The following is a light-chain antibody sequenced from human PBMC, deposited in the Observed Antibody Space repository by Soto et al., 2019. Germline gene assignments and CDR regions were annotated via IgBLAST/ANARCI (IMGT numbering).Light chain of an antibody. J-gene: IGKJ2*01. CDR2: GAS. V-gene: IGKV3-15*01. Sequence: EIVMTQSPATLSVSPGERATLSCRPSQSVSSNLAWYQQKPGQAPRLLIYGASTRATGIPARFSGSGSGTEFTLTISSLQSEDFAVYYCKQYNNWPPITFGQGTKREIK. CDR1: QSVSSN. CDR3: KQYNNWPPIT.